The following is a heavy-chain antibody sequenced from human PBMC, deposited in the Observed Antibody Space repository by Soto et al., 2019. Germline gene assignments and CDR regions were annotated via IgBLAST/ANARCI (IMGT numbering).Heavy chain of an antibody. CDR2: IIPILGIA. D-gene: IGHD3-10*01. V-gene: IGHV1-69*02. Sequence: QVQLVQSGAEVKKPGSSVKVSCKASGGTFSSYTISWVRQAPGQGLEWMGRIIPILGIANYAQKFQGRVTITADKSTSTAYMELSSLRSEDTAVYYCARGGITMVRGAMDYWGQGTLVTVSS. CDR3: ARGGITMVRGAMDY. J-gene: IGHJ4*02. CDR1: GGTFSSYT.